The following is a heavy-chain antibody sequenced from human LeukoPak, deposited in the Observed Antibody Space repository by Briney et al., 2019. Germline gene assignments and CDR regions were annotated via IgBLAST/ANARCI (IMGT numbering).Heavy chain of an antibody. D-gene: IGHD2-2*02. CDR2: IYHSGST. CDR3: ARHRDCSSTSCYTSDFDY. Sequence: PSETLSLTCTVSGGSISSGGYYWSWIRQPPGKGLEWIGYIYHSGSTYYNPSLKSRVTISVDTSKNQFSLKLSSVTAADTAVYYCARHRDCSSTSCYTSDFDYWGQGTLVTVSS. V-gene: IGHV4-30-2*03. J-gene: IGHJ4*02. CDR1: GGSISSGGYY.